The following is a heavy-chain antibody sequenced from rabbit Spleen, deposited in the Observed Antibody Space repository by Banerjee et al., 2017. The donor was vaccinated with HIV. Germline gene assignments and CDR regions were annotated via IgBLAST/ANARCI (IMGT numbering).Heavy chain of an antibody. Sequence: QSLEESGGGLVKPGASLTLTCTASGFSFSSSYYMCWVRQAPGKGLEWIGCIYTGSSGSTYYASWAKGRFTISKTSSTTLTLQMTSLTAADTATYFCARLYYSDVNFWGPGTLVTVS. CDR2: IYTGSSGST. V-gene: IGHV1S40*01. J-gene: IGHJ4*01. CDR3: ARLYYSDVNF. D-gene: IGHD6-1*01. CDR1: GFSFSSSYY.